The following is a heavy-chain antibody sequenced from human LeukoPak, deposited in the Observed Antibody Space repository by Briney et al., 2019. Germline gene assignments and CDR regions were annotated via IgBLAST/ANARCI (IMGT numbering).Heavy chain of an antibody. CDR2: IKQDGSER. D-gene: IGHD6-19*01. J-gene: IGHJ3*02. Sequence: GGSLRLSCAAFRFTFSTYWMTWVRQALGKGLEWVANIKQDGSERYYVDSVKGRFTISRDNAKNLLYLQMNSLRAEDTAVYYCARESSIAVAGKGPDAFDIWGQGTMVTVSS. V-gene: IGHV3-7*01. CDR1: RFTFSTYW. CDR3: ARESSIAVAGKGPDAFDI.